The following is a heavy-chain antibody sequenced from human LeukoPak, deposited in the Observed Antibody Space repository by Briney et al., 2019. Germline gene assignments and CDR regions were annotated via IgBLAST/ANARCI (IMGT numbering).Heavy chain of an antibody. D-gene: IGHD3-10*01. J-gene: IGHJ4*02. CDR3: ARGRYIDSGIDSGSYNVFDY. CDR2: IFYIGST. Sequence: KPSETLSLTCTVSGGSISSNTYYWGRIRQPPGKVREWLGSIFYIGSTYYNPALKSRVTISVDASENQLSLKLSSVTAADTAVYYCARGRYIDSGIDSGSYNVFDYWGQGTLVAVSS. CDR1: GGSISSNTYY. V-gene: IGHV4-39*07.